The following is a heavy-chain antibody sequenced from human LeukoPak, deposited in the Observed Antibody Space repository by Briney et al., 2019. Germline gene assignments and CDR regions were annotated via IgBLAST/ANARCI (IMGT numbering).Heavy chain of an antibody. V-gene: IGHV3-48*01. CDR3: ARDHHRRLYDSQARDTFDI. Sequence: PGGSLRLSCAASGFTFSSYSMDWVRQAPGKGLEWVSYISSSSSPIYYADSVKGRFAISRDNAKKSLYLQMNSLRAEDTAVYYCARDHHRRLYDSQARDTFDIWGQGTMVTASS. CDR1: GFTFSSYS. D-gene: IGHD3-22*01. J-gene: IGHJ3*02. CDR2: ISSSSSPI.